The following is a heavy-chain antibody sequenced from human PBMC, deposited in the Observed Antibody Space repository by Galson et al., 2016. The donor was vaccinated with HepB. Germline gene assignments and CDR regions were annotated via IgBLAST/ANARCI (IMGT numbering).Heavy chain of an antibody. CDR1: GYTFTSSD. V-gene: IGHV1-8*01. CDR2: MNPNNGDK. J-gene: IGHJ5*02. Sequence: SVKVSCKASGYTFTSSDINWVRQATGQGLEWMGWMNPNNGDKDSAQKFKGRVSLTRDTSSNTAYMELSSLGSEETAGYYCVRSVTLVRGIITHTWLDPWGQGSLVIVSS. D-gene: IGHD3-10*01. CDR3: VRSVTLVRGIITHTWLDP.